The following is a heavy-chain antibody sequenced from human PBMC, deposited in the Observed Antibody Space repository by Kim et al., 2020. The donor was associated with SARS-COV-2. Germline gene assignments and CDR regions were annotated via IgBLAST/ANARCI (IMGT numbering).Heavy chain of an antibody. D-gene: IGHD5-18*01. Sequence: NTYYADCVKGRFTNSRDNAENTLYLQMSSLRADDTAVYCCARGFGDTAIMYWGQGTPVTVSS. J-gene: IGHJ4*02. CDR2: NT. V-gene: IGHV3-74*01. CDR3: ARGFGDTAIMY.